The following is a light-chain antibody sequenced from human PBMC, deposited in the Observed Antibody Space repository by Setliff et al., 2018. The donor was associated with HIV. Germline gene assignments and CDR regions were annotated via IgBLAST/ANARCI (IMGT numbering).Light chain of an antibody. J-gene: IGLJ3*02. V-gene: IGLV1-51*02. CDR2: ENN. Sequence: QSVLAQPPSVSAAPGQKVTISCSGSSSNIGNNYVSWYQQLPETAPKLLIYENNKRPSGIPDRFSGSKSGTSATLDITGLQTGDEADYYCGTWDSSLSAVFGGGTQLTVL. CDR1: SSNIGNNY. CDR3: GTWDSSLSAV.